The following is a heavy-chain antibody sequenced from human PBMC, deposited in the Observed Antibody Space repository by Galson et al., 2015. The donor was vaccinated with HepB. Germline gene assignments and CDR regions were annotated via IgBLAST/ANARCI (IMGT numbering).Heavy chain of an antibody. CDR1: GFTFSSYG. J-gene: IGHJ3*02. V-gene: IGHV3-30*18. CDR2: ISYDGSNK. D-gene: IGHD7-27*01. Sequence: SLRLSCAASGFTFSSYGMHWVRQAPGKGLEWVAVISYDGSNKYYADSVKGRFTISRDNSKNTLYLQMNSLRAEDTAVYYCAKDRNWGSAFDAFDIWGQGTMVTVSS. CDR3: AKDRNWGSAFDAFDI.